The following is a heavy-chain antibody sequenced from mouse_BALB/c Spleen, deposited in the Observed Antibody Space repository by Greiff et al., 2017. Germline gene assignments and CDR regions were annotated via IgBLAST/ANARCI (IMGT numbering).Heavy chain of an antibody. CDR1: GFTFSSYG. V-gene: IGHV5-6*01. Sequence: EVMLVESGGDLVKPGGSLKLSCAASGFTFSSYGMSWVRQTPDKRLEWVATISSGGSYTYYPDSVKGRFTISRDNAKNTLYLQMSSLKSEDTAMYYCARHRDGKAWFAYWGQGTLVTVSA. CDR2: ISSGGSYT. D-gene: IGHD2-1*01. J-gene: IGHJ3*01. CDR3: ARHRDGKAWFAY.